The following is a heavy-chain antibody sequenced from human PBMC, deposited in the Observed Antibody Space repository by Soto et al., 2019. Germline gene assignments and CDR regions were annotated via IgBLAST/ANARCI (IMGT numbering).Heavy chain of an antibody. CDR1: GFTFSSYA. Sequence: PGGSLRLSCAASGFTFSSYAMHWVRQAPGKGLEWVAVISYDGSNKYYADSVKGRFTISRDNSKNTLYLQMNSLRAEDTAVYYCATFNPNTPVEYSSSWSRFDPWGQGTLVTVSS. CDR3: ATFNPNTPVEYSSSWSRFDP. D-gene: IGHD6-13*01. J-gene: IGHJ5*02. V-gene: IGHV3-30-3*01. CDR2: ISYDGSNK.